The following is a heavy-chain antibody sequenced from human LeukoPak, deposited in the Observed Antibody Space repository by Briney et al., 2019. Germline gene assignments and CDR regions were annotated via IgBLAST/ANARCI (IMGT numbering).Heavy chain of an antibody. V-gene: IGHV3-23*01. D-gene: IGHD6-13*01. CDR2: ISGSGGST. CDR1: GFTFSSYA. Sequence: GGSLRLSCAASGFTFSSYAMTWVRQAPGKGLEWVSAISGSGGSTYYADSVKGRFTISRDNSKNTLYLQMNSLRAEDTAVYYCARGAGRSSSWSLGMDVWGQGTTVTVSS. J-gene: IGHJ6*02. CDR3: ARGAGRSSSWSLGMDV.